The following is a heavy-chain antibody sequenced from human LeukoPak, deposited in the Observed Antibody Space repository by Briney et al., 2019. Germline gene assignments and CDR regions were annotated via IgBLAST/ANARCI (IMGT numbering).Heavy chain of an antibody. J-gene: IGHJ4*02. V-gene: IGHV3-30*19. CDR1: GFSFSSYG. CDR3: AREKFVTVTMFDY. CDR2: ISYDGSNK. D-gene: IGHD4-17*01. Sequence: GGSLRLSCAGSGFSFSSYGMHWVRQAPGKGLEWVAVISYDGSNKYYADSVKGRFTISRDNSKNTLYLQMNSLRAEDTAVYYCAREKFVTVTMFDYWGQGTLVTVSS.